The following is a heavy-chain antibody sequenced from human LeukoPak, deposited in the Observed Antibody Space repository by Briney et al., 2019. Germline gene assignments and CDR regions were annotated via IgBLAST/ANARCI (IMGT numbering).Heavy chain of an antibody. Sequence: PGGSLRLSCAASGFTFSSYAMHWVRQAPGKGLEWVAVISYDGSNKYYADSVKGRFTISRDNSKNTLYLQMNSLGAEDTAVYYCAREDSSSWPYYFDYWGQGTLVTVSS. CDR3: AREDSSSWPYYFDY. V-gene: IGHV3-30*14. CDR1: GFTFSSYA. J-gene: IGHJ4*02. D-gene: IGHD6-13*01. CDR2: ISYDGSNK.